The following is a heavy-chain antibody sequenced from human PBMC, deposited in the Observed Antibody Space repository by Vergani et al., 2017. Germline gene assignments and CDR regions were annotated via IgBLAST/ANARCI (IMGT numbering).Heavy chain of an antibody. CDR2: IRSKANSYAT. Sequence: EVQLVESGGGLVQPGGSLKLSCAASGFTFSGSAMHWVRQASGKGLEWVGRIRSKANSYATAYAASVIGRFTISRDDSKNTAYLQMNSLKTEDTAVYYCAGGNWYFDLWGRGTLVTVSS. CDR3: AGGNWYFDL. J-gene: IGHJ2*01. D-gene: IGHD2-8*02. CDR1: GFTFSGSA. V-gene: IGHV3-73*01.